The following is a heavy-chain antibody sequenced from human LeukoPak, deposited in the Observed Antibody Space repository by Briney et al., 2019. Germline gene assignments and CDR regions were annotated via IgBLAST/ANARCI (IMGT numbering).Heavy chain of an antibody. Sequence: SGPALVKPTQTLTLTCTFSGFSLSTSGMCVSWIRQPPGKALEWVALIDWDDDKYYSTSLKTRLTISKDTSKNQVVLTMTNMNPVDTATYYCARSGVAATDDAFDIWGQGTMVTVSS. V-gene: IGHV2-70*01. J-gene: IGHJ3*02. CDR3: ARSGVAATDDAFDI. CDR2: IDWDDDK. CDR1: GFSLSTSGMC. D-gene: IGHD2-15*01.